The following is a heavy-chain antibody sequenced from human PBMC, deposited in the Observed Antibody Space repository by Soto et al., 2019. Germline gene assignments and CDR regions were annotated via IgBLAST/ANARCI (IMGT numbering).Heavy chain of an antibody. CDR2: IYHGGSP. CDR3: ARVQHGSGWPHFDS. Sequence: QVQLQESGPGLVTPSGTLSLTCAVSGGSIRSSNWWSWVRQPPGKGLEWIGEIYHGGSPNYNPSLKSRVTISVDKSKNQFALTLSSVTAADTAVYDCARVQHGSGWPHFDSWGQGNLVTVAS. CDR1: GGSIRSSNW. J-gene: IGHJ4*02. V-gene: IGHV4-4*02. D-gene: IGHD6-19*01.